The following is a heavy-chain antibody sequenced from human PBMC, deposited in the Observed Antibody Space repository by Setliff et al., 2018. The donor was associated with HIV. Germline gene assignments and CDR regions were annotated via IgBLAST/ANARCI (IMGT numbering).Heavy chain of an antibody. CDR3: ARMREGIWMDI. V-gene: IGHV1-69*04. D-gene: IGHD2-15*01. J-gene: IGHJ6*03. CDR2: IIPFSDIA. CDR1: GGTFNSYV. Sequence: VKVSCKASGGTFNSYVISWVRQAPGQGLEWMGRIIPFSDIADYAQRFLDRATITADKSTSTAYMELSSLRFEDTAVYYCARMREGIWMDIWGKGTTVTVS.